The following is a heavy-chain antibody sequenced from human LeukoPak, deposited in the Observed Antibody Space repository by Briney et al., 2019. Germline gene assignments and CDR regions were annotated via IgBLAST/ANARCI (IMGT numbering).Heavy chain of an antibody. V-gene: IGHV5-51*01. CDR1: GYTFTTYW. J-gene: IGHJ5*02. CDR2: IYPGDSDT. CDR3: ARLPQYSTSRNLYWFDP. Sequence: GESLKISCKVSGYTFTTYWIGWVRQMPGKGLEWMGIIYPGDSDTRYSPSFQGQVTISADKSISTAFLQWSSLKASDTAMYYCARLPQYSTSRNLYWFDPWGQGTRVTVSS. D-gene: IGHD6-13*01.